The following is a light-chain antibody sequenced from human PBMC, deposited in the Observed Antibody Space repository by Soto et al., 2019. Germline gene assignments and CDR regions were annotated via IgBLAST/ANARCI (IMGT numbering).Light chain of an antibody. Sequence: EIVMTQSPATLSVSPGERATLSCRASQSVNSNLAWYQQKPGQAPRLLMSAASTRATDVPARFSGSGSGTEFTLTISSLQSEDFAVYYCQQYHNLWTFGQGTKVDI. CDR1: QSVNSN. CDR2: AAS. V-gene: IGKV3-15*01. CDR3: QQYHNLWT. J-gene: IGKJ1*01.